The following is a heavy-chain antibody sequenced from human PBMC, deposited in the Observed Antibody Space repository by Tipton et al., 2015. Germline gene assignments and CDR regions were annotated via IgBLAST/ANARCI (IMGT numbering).Heavy chain of an antibody. CDR3: VRDQWRGSCSGGGCPG. Sequence: SLRLSCAASGFTFSSSWMTWVRQAPGKGLEWLGNIKHDGSEAYYVDSVKGRFTMPRDNAKNSLDLQMSSLRAEDTAVYYCVRDQWRGSCSGGGCPGWGQGTLVTVSS. D-gene: IGHD2-15*01. CDR2: IKHDGSEA. V-gene: IGHV3-7*01. J-gene: IGHJ4*02. CDR1: GFTFSSSW.